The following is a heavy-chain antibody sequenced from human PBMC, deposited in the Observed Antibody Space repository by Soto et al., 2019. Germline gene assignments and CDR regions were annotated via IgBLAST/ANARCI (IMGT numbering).Heavy chain of an antibody. V-gene: IGHV1-69*12. J-gene: IGHJ4*02. CDR1: GGTFSSYA. Sequence: QVQLVQSGAEVKKPGSSVKVSCKASGGTFSSYAISWVRQAPGQGLEWMGGIIPIFGTANYAQKFQGRVTITADESTSTVYMGLGSLRSEDTAVYYFARGGLGWERLRGDYGGQGTLVTVSS. CDR2: IIPIFGTA. D-gene: IGHD1-26*01. CDR3: ARGGLGWERLRGDY.